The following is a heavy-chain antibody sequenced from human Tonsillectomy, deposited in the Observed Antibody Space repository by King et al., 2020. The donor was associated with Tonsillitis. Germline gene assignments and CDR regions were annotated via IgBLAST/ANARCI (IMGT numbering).Heavy chain of an antibody. CDR2: IVVGSANT. D-gene: IGHD3-10*01. CDR3: AADASITMVRRVIIPDAFDI. J-gene: IGHJ3*02. V-gene: IGHV1-58*01. CDR1: GFTFANSA. Sequence: QLVQSGPEVKKPGTSVKVSCQASGFTFANSAVQWVRQARGQRLEWIGWIVVGSANTNYAQKFQERVTITRDMSTSTAYMELSSLRSEDTAVYYCAADASITMVRRVIIPDAFDIWGQGTRVTVSS.